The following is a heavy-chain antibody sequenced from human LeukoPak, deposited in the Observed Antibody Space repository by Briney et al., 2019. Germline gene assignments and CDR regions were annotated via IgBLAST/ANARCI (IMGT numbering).Heavy chain of an antibody. CDR2: ISYDGSNK. J-gene: IGHJ4*02. V-gene: IGHV3-30*03. CDR3: ARDLPGGNRRFDY. D-gene: IGHD4-23*01. CDR1: GFTFSSYG. Sequence: GGSLRLSCAASGFTFSSYGMHWVRQAPGKGLEWVAVISYDGSNKYYADSVKGRLTISRDNSKNTLYLQMNSLRAEDTAVYYCARDLPGGNRRFDYWGQGTLVTVSS.